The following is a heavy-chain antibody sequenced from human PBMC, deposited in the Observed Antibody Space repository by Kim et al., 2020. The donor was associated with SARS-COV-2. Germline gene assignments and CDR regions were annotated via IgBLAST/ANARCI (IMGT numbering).Heavy chain of an antibody. CDR2: IYYSGST. V-gene: IGHV4-39*01. CDR3: TRHHRGDGYKPTLLDY. CDR1: GGSISSSSYY. J-gene: IGHJ4*02. Sequence: SETLSLTCTVSGGSISSSSYYWGWIRQPPGKGLEWIGNIYYSGSTYYNPSLKSRVTMSVDTSKNQFSLKLNSLTAADTAVYYCTRHHRGDGYKPTLLDYWGQGTLVTVSS. D-gene: IGHD5-12*01.